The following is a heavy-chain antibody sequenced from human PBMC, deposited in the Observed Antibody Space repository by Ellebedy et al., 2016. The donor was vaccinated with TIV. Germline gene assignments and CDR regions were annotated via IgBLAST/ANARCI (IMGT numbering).Heavy chain of an antibody. D-gene: IGHD6-19*01. CDR2: IYSSGST. CDR3: ARENSGCYMDCFDP. J-gene: IGHJ5*02. Sequence: SETLSLXXTVSGGSISGHYWSWIRQPPGKGLEWIGYIYSSGSTNYSPSLKSRITMSVDVSKNKFSLNLSSVTAADTAVYYCARENSGCYMDCFDPWGQGTLVTVSS. V-gene: IGHV4-59*11. CDR1: GGSISGHY.